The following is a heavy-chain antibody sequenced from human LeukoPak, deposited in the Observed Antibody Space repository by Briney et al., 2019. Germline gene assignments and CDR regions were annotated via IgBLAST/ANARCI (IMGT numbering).Heavy chain of an antibody. CDR1: GGSISSYY. V-gene: IGHV4-59*08. J-gene: IGHJ3*02. CDR2: IYYSGST. Sequence: SETLSLTCTVSGGSISSYYWSWIRQPPGKGLEWIGYIYYSGSTNYNPSLKSRVTISVDTSKNQFSLKLSSVTAADTAVYYCARRAPRLSAFDIWGQGTMVTVSS. CDR3: ARRAPRLSAFDI.